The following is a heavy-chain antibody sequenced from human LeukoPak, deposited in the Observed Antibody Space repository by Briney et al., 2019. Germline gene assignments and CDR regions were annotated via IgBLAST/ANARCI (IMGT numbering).Heavy chain of an antibody. J-gene: IGHJ6*03. Sequence: GGSLRLSCAASGFTFSSYWMSWVRQAPGKGLEWISYISGTNGAVYLADSVKGRFTTSRDNARNSLFLEMNSLRDEDTAVYYCVRGHMDVWGRGTTVIVSS. CDR3: VRGHMDV. V-gene: IGHV3-48*02. CDR1: GFTFSSYW. CDR2: ISGTNGAV.